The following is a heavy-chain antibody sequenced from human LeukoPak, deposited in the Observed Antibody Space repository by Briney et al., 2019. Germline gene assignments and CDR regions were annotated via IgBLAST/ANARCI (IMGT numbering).Heavy chain of an antibody. Sequence: PGGSLRLSCAASGFTFSSYAMHWVRQAPGKGLEWVAVISYDGSNKYYADSVKGRFTISRDNSKNTLYLQMNSLRAEDTAVYYCARDVGQWLARGVKDYWGQGTLVTVSS. CDR2: ISYDGSNK. CDR1: GFTFSSYA. D-gene: IGHD6-19*01. V-gene: IGHV3-30*04. J-gene: IGHJ4*02. CDR3: ARDVGQWLARGVKDY.